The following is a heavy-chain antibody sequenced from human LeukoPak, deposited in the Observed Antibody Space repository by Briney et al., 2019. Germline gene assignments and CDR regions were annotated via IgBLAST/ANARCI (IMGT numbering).Heavy chain of an antibody. V-gene: IGHV3-23*01. CDR3: AKVGHYYYYYGMDV. CDR1: GFTFSSYS. CDR2: ISGSGGST. Sequence: GGSLRLSCAASGFTFSSYSMNWVRQAPGKGLEWVSAISGSGGSTYYADSVKGRFTISRDNSKNTLYLQMNSLRAEDTAVYYCAKVGHYYYYYGMDVWGQGTTVTVSS. J-gene: IGHJ6*02.